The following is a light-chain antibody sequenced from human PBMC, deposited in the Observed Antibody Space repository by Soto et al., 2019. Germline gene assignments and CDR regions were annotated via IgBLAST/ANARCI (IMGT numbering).Light chain of an antibody. J-gene: IGKJ1*01. CDR2: GAS. V-gene: IGKV3-20*01. CDR3: QQYNNWPRWT. CDR1: QNVRSNY. Sequence: EIVLTHSPGTLSLSPGERAALSCSASQNVRSNYLAWYQQKPGQAPRLLIYGASSRATGIPDRFSGSGSGTDFTLTISRLEPDDFAVYYCQQYNNWPRWTFGQGTKVDI.